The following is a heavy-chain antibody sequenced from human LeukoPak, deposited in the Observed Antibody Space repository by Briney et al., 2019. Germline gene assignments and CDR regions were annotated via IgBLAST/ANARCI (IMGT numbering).Heavy chain of an antibody. D-gene: IGHD6-19*01. CDR2: INHSGGT. CDR3: ASERRYSSGRWDYYFDY. V-gene: IGHV4-34*01. CDR1: GGSFSSYY. Sequence: SETLSLTCAVYGGSFSSYYWGWIRPPPGKGLEWIGEINHSGGTNYNPSLKSRVTISVDTPKNQFSLKLSSVTAADTAVYYCASERRYSSGRWDYYFDYWGQGTLVTVSS. J-gene: IGHJ4*02.